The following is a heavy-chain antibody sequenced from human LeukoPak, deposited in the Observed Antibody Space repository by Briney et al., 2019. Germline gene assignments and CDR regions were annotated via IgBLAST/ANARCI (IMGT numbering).Heavy chain of an antibody. D-gene: IGHD5-12*01. V-gene: IGHV3-23*01. CDR3: AKDSGYDPDAFDI. Sequence: PGGSLRPSCAASGFTFSSYAMSWVRQAPGKGLEWVSAISGSGGSTYYADSVKGRFTISRDNSKNTLYLQMNSLRAEDTAVYYCAKDSGYDPDAFDIWGQGTMVTVSS. CDR2: ISGSGGST. J-gene: IGHJ3*02. CDR1: GFTFSSYA.